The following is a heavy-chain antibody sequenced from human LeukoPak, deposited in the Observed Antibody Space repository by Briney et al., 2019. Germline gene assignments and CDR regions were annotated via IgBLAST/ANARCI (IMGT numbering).Heavy chain of an antibody. J-gene: IGHJ4*02. V-gene: IGHV3-23*01. CDR1: GFTFSSYA. D-gene: IGHD1-26*01. CDR2: ISGSGGST. CDR3: ARDRKSGEWDLVP. Sequence: PGGSLRLSCAASGFTFSSYAMRWVRQAPGKGLEWVSAISGSGGSTYYADSVKGRFIISRDNAKNSLYLQMNSLRAEDTAVYYCARDRKSGEWDLVPWGQGTLVTVSS.